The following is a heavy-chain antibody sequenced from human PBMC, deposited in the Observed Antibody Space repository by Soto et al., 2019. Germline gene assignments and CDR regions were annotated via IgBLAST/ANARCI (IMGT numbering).Heavy chain of an antibody. CDR2: ISSREVTI. V-gene: IGHV3-11*01. Sequence: QVQLVESGGGLVKPGGSLRLSCAASGFTFSNYYMAWFRQAPGKGLGGLSYISSREVTIYYADSVKGRFTISRDNTKNSLYLQMSSLRDEDTGVYYCARVSASGWHVNGRDYFDSWGQGTLVTVSS. CDR1: GFTFSNYY. CDR3: ARVSASGWHVNGRDYFDS. J-gene: IGHJ4*02. D-gene: IGHD6-19*01.